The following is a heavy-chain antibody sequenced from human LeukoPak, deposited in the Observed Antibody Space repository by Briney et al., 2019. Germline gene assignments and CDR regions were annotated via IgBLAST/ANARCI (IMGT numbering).Heavy chain of an antibody. J-gene: IGHJ4*02. Sequence: PSQTLSLTCAVSGYSISSGYYWGWIRQPPGKGLEWIGSIYHSGSTYYNPSLKSRVTISVDTSKNQFSLKLSSVTAADTAVYYCARAEVGASPYFDYWGQGTLVTVSS. CDR1: GYSISSGYY. V-gene: IGHV4-38-2*01. CDR3: ARAEVGASPYFDY. CDR2: IYHSGST. D-gene: IGHD1-26*01.